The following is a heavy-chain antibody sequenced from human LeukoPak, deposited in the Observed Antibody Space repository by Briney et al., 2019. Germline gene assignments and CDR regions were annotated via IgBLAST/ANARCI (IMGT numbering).Heavy chain of an antibody. J-gene: IGHJ6*02. CDR1: GGSISSYY. CDR2: IYYSGST. CDR3: ARNVGYYYGMDV. V-gene: IGHV4-59*01. D-gene: IGHD3-16*01. Sequence: SETLSLTCTVSGGSISSYYWSWIRQPPGKGLEWIGHIYYSGSTNYNPSLKSRVTISVDTSKNQFSLKLSSVTAADTAAYYCARNVGYYYGMDVWGQGTTVTVSS.